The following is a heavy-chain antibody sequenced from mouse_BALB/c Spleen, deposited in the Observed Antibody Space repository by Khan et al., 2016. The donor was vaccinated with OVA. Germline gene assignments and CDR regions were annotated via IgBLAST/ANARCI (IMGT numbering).Heavy chain of an antibody. CDR1: GYTFTDYG. V-gene: IGHV9-3-1*01. J-gene: IGHJ3*01. CDR2: INTYTGEP. CDR3: ARSNGNYWFAY. Sequence: QIQLVQSGPELKKPGETVKISCKASGYTFTDYGMNWVKQAPGKDLKWMGWINTYTGEPTYADDFKGRFAFSLETSASTAYLQINNLKNEDSATYCCARSNGNYWFAYWGQGTLVTVSA. D-gene: IGHD2-1*01.